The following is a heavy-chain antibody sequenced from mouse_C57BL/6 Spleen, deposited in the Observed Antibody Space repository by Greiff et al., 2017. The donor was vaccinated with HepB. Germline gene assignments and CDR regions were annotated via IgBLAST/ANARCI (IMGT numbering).Heavy chain of an antibody. CDR1: GYTFTDYE. V-gene: IGHV1-15*01. Sequence: QVQLQQSGAELVRPGASVTLSCKASGYTFTDYEMHWVKQTPVHGLEWIGAIDPETGGTAYNQKFKGKAILTADKSSSTAYMELRSLTSEDSAVYYCTRESYYYGSSSYWYFDVWGTGTTVTVSS. CDR2: IDPETGGT. D-gene: IGHD1-1*01. J-gene: IGHJ1*03. CDR3: TRESYYYGSSSYWYFDV.